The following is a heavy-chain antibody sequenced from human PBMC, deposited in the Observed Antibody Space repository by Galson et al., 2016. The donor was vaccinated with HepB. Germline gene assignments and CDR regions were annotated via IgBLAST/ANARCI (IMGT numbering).Heavy chain of an antibody. D-gene: IGHD3-10*02. J-gene: IGHJ2*01. CDR2: IFPADSHS. CDR3: ARRRVGPQEMFGYFDL. V-gene: IGHV5-51*01. Sequence: QSGAEVKKPGESLKISCQGFGYSFTNYWIGWVRQMPGEGLEWMGIIFPADSHSIYSPSFQGQVTLSADKSINTAYLQFSSLQASDTATYYWARRRVGPQEMFGYFDLWGRGTLVTVSS. CDR1: GYSFTNYW.